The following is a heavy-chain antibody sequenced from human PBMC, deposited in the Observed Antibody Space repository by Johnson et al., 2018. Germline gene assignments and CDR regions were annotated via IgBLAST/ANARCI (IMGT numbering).Heavy chain of an antibody. V-gene: IGHV5-51*03. J-gene: IGHJ3*02. Sequence: VQLVQSGAEVKKPGESLKISCKGSGYNFTNYWIGWVRQMPGKGLEWMGIIYPGDSDTRYSPSFQGQVPISADKSISPAYLQWSSLKPSDIAIYYCARGAYTYGYFGGAFDIWGQGTMVTVSS. CDR2: IYPGDSDT. CDR1: GYNFTNYW. CDR3: ARGAYTYGYFGGAFDI. D-gene: IGHD5-18*01.